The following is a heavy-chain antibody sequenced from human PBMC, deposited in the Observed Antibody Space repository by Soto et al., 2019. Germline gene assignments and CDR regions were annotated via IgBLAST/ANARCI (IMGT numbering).Heavy chain of an antibody. D-gene: IGHD3-10*02. CDR1: GYTFTAYH. V-gene: IGHV1-2*02. J-gene: IGHJ6*02. CDR3: ARNMDYYYGRGSGNGHGV. Sequence: QVQLVQSGAEVKEPGDSVRVSCEASGYTFTAYHIHWVRQAPGQGLEWMGWINPKFGDTTYAQDFHGRVSMTRDKSISTVYMELSRLASADTAIYYCARNMDYYYGRGSGNGHGVWGQGTTVTVFS. CDR2: INPKFGDT.